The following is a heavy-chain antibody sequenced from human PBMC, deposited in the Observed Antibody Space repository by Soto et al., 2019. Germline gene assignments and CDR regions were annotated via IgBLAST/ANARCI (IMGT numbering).Heavy chain of an antibody. Sequence: PGGSLRLSCAASGFTFSSYSMNWVRQAPGKGLEWVSYISSSSSTIYYADSVKGRFTISRDNAKNSLYLQMNSLRVEDTAVYYCVRAVYTLTTPYYFDFWGQGTLVTVSS. D-gene: IGHD4-17*01. J-gene: IGHJ4*02. CDR1: GFTFSSYS. CDR3: VRAVYTLTTPYYFDF. V-gene: IGHV3-48*04. CDR2: ISSSSSTI.